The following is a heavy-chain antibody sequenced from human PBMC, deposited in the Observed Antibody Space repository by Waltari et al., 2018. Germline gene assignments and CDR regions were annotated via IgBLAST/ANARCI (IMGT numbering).Heavy chain of an antibody. J-gene: IGHJ6*02. D-gene: IGHD2-2*01. CDR3: ARDPLYCSSTSCRSYGMDV. CDR2: IYYSGST. CDR1: GGSISSYY. V-gene: IGHV4-59*01. Sequence: QVQLQESGPGLVKPSETLSLTCTVSGGSISSYYWSWIRQPPGKGLEWIGYIYYSGSTNYNPSRKSRVTRSVDTSKNQFALKLSSVTAADTAVYYCARDPLYCSSTSCRSYGMDVWGQGTTVTVSS.